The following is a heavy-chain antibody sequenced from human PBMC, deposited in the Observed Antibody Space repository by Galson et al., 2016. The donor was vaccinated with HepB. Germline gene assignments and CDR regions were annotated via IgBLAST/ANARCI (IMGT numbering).Heavy chain of an antibody. CDR3: ARERTLRLGKEYFDY. J-gene: IGHJ4*02. V-gene: IGHV1-46*01. D-gene: IGHD3-16*01. CDR2: INPDSGGT. Sequence: GLINPDSGGTTYGQRFQGRVTMTWDTSTSTVYMELSSLRSEDTAVYFCARERTLRLGKEYFDYWGQGALVTVSS.